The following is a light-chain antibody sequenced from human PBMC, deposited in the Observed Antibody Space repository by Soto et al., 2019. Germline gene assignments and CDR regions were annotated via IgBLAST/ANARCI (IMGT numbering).Light chain of an antibody. V-gene: IGKV1-27*01. CDR3: QKYDRAPRT. CDR2: AAS. CDR1: EDIRNY. Sequence: DIQVTQSPSSLSASAGDRVSITCRASEDIRNYLAWYQQKPGQAPEVLIYAASTVRSGVPSRFSGSGSGTDFPLTISSLQPEDVATYFCQKYDRAPRTFGQGTRVEI. J-gene: IGKJ1*01.